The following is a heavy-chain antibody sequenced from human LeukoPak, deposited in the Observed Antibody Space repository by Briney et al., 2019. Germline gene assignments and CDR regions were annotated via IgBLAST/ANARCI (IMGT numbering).Heavy chain of an antibody. CDR1: GFTFRRYD. Sequence: GGSLRPSCAASGFTFRRYDMHSVRLATGKGLEWVSAIGTAGDTYYPGSVKGRFTISRENAKNSLYLQMNSLRAGDTAVYYCARDRFGAFNIWGQGTMVTVSS. V-gene: IGHV3-13*01. D-gene: IGHD3-10*01. CDR2: IGTAGDT. J-gene: IGHJ3*02. CDR3: ARDRFGAFNI.